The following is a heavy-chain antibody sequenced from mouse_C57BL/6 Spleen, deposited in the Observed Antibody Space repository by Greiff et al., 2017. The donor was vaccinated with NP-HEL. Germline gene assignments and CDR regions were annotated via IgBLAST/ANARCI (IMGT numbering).Heavy chain of an antibody. CDR2: FYPGSGSI. D-gene: IGHD2-1*01. CDR1: GYTFTEYT. J-gene: IGHJ3*01. Sequence: VKLVESGAELVKPGASVKLSCKASGYTFTEYTIHWVKQRSGQGLEWIGWFYPGSGSIKYNEKFKDKATLTADKSSSTVYMELSRLTSEDSAVYFCARHEGASTMAHGGFAYWGQGTLVTVSA. CDR3: ARHEGASTMAHGGFAY. V-gene: IGHV1-62-2*01.